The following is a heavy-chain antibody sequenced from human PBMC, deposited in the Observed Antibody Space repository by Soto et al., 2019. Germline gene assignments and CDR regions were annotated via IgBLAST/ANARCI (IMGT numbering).Heavy chain of an antibody. Sequence: LWVRQARGQRLEWIGWIVVGSGNTNYAQRFQERVTITRDMSTSTAHMELSSLRSEDTAVYYCAADPGGYFSGGSCYDAFDIWG. V-gene: IGHV1-58*01. J-gene: IGHJ3*02. CDR2: IVVGSGNT. CDR3: AADPGGYFSGGSCYDAFDI. D-gene: IGHD2-15*01.